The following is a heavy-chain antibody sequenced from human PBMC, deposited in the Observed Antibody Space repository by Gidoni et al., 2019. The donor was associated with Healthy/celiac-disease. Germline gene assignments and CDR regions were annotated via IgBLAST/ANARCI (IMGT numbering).Heavy chain of an antibody. D-gene: IGHD5-12*01. V-gene: IGHV3-30*03. CDR1: GLTFSSYG. J-gene: IGHJ4*02. CDR3: ARDGYNYFDY. Sequence: QVQLVESGGGVVQPGRSLRPSCAASGLTFSSYGMHWVRQAPGKGLAWVAVISYDGSNKYYADSVKGRFTISRDNSKNTLYLQMNSLRAEDTAVYYCARDGYNYFDYWGQGTLVTVSS. CDR2: ISYDGSNK.